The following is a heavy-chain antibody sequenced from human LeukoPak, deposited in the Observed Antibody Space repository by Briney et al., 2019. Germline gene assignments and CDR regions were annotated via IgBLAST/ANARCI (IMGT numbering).Heavy chain of an antibody. CDR3: ARAPGEGWFDP. J-gene: IGHJ5*02. V-gene: IGHV3-7*01. D-gene: IGHD4-17*01. Sequence: GGSLRLSCAASGFTFSSYWMSWVRQAPGKGLEWVASIKKDGSEKYYVDSVKGRFTISRDNAKNSLYLQMNSLIAEDTALYYCARAPGEGWFDPWGQGTLVTVSS. CDR2: IKKDGSEK. CDR1: GFTFSSYW.